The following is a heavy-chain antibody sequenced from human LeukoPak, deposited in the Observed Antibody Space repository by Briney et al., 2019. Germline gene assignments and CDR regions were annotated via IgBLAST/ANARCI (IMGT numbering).Heavy chain of an antibody. CDR2: INPSGGST. CDR3: ARAPRGPDAFDI. D-gene: IGHD3-16*01. Sequence: GASVKVSCKASRYTFTSYYMHWVRQAPGQGLEWMGIINPSGGSTSYAQKFQGRVTMTRDTSTSTVYMELSSLRSEDTAVYYCARAPRGPDAFDIWGQGTMVTVSS. J-gene: IGHJ3*02. V-gene: IGHV1-46*01. CDR1: RYTFTSYY.